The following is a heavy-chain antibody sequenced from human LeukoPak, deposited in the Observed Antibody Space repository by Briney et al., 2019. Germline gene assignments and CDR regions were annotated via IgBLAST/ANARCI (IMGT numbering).Heavy chain of an antibody. V-gene: IGHV4-39*07. CDR1: GDSISSSGYY. D-gene: IGHD5-18*01. CDR2: IYYSGST. CDR3: ARDRYSYGF. Sequence: SETLSLTCTVSGDSISSSGYYWGWIRQPPGKGLEWIGNIYYSGSTYYNPSLKSRVTISVDTSKNQFSLNLRSVTAADTAVYYCARDRYSYGFWGQGILVTVSS. J-gene: IGHJ4*02.